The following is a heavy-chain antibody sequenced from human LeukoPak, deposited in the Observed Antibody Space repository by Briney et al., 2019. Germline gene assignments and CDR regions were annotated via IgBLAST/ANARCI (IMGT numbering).Heavy chain of an antibody. J-gene: IGHJ3*01. CDR3: ARVNGDYGGAFDV. Sequence: GGSLRLSCAASGLSFSNYWMNWVRHAPGKGLEWVVYIKQGGSETYYVDSVKGRFTVSRDNAKNSLYLQINSLRAEDTAMYYCARVNGDYGGAFDVWGRGTMVTVSS. CDR1: GLSFSNYW. D-gene: IGHD4-17*01. V-gene: IGHV3-7*01. CDR2: IKQGGSET.